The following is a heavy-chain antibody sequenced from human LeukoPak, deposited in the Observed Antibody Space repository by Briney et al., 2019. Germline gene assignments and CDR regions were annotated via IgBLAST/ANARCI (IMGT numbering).Heavy chain of an antibody. V-gene: IGHV1-2*06. J-gene: IGHJ6*03. CDR2: INPNSGGT. CDR3: VRPSNYYYMDV. Sequence: ASVKVSCKASGYTFTGYYMHSVRQAPGQGLEWMGRINPNSGGTNYAQKFQGRVTMTRDTSISTAYMELSRLRSDDTAVYYCVRPSNYYYMDVWGKGTTVTVSS. CDR1: GYTFTGYY.